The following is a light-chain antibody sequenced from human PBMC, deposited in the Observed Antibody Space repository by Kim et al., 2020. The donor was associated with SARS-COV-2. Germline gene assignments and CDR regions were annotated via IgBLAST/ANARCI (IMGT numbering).Light chain of an antibody. CDR3: LQDYDYPLT. Sequence: AIQMTQSPSSLSASVGDRVTITCRASQGIRNDLGWYQQKPGRAPNLLIYATSTLQSGVPSRFSGSGSGTDFTLTISSLQPEDVATYYCLQDYDYPLTVGGGTKVDI. J-gene: IGKJ4*01. V-gene: IGKV1-6*01. CDR1: QGIRND. CDR2: ATS.